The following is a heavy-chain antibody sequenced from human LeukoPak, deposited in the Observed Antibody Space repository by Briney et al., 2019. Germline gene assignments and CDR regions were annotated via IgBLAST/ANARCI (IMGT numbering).Heavy chain of an antibody. V-gene: IGHV4-34*01. D-gene: IGHD3-3*01. CDR1: GGSFSGYY. J-gene: IGHJ3*02. CDR2: INHSGST. Sequence: SETLSLTCAVYGGSFSGYYWSWIRQPPGKGLEWIGEINHSGSTNYNPSLKSRVTISVDTSKNQFSLKLSSVTAADTAVYYCARDVDSTGAFDIWGQGTMVTVSS. CDR3: ARDVDSTGAFDI.